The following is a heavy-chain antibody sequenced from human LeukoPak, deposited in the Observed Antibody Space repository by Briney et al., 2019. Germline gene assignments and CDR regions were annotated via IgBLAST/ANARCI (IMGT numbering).Heavy chain of an antibody. D-gene: IGHD6-13*01. CDR3: TRGRGIAAASWNWFDP. J-gene: IGHJ5*02. V-gene: IGHV1-69*13. CDR2: IIPIFGTA. CDR1: GGTFSSYA. Sequence: VASVKVSCKASGGTFSSYAISWVRQAPGQGLEWMGGIIPIFGTANYAQKFQGRVTITADESTSTAYMELSSLRSEDTAVYYCTRGRGIAAASWNWFDPWGQGTLVTVYS.